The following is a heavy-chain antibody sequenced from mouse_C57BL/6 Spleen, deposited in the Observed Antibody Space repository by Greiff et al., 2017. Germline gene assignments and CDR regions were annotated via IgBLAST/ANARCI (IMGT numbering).Heavy chain of an antibody. CDR3: AISLLYRSGDYCAMDY. V-gene: IGHV1-75*01. CDR1: GYTFTDYY. J-gene: IGHJ4*01. CDR2: VFPCSGST. Sequence: QVQLQQSGPELVKPGASVKISCKASGYTFTDYYINWVKQRPGQGLEWIGGVFPCSGSTYYNEKFKGQATLTVDKSSSTAYMLLSSLTSEDSAVYFCAISLLYRSGDYCAMDYWGKGTSVTVSS. D-gene: IGHD1-1*01.